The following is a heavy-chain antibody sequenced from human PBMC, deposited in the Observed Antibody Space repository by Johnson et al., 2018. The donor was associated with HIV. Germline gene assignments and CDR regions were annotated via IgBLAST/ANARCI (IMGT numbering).Heavy chain of an antibody. CDR3: ARDKLVVCSCYQGRDAFDI. V-gene: IGHV3-20*04. Sequence: VQLVESGGGVVQPGRSLRLSCAASGFTFDDYGMSWVRQAPGKGLEWVSGINWNGGSTGYADSVKGRFTISMDNAKNSLYLQMNSLRAEETAVYYCARDKLVVCSCYQGRDAFDIWGQGTMVTVSS. CDR2: INWNGGST. CDR1: GFTFDDYG. J-gene: IGHJ3*02. D-gene: IGHD3-3*01.